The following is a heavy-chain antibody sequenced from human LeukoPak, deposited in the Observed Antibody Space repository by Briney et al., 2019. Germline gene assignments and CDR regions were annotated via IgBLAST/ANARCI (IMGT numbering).Heavy chain of an antibody. CDR2: ISSSSSYI. J-gene: IGHJ5*02. D-gene: IGHD6-19*01. V-gene: IGHV3-21*01. Sequence: GGSLRLSCAAPGFTFSSYSMNWVRQAPGKGLEWVSSISSSSSYIYYADSVKGRSTISRDNAKNSLYLQMNSLRAEDTAVYYCARDRIAVAAVDPWGQGTLVTVSS. CDR1: GFTFSSYS. CDR3: ARDRIAVAAVDP.